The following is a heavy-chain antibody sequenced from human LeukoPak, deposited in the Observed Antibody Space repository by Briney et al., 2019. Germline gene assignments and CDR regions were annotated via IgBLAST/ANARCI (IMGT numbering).Heavy chain of an antibody. CDR1: GFTFDDYA. V-gene: IGHV3-9*01. D-gene: IGHD6-6*01. CDR2: ISWNSGSI. Sequence: GGSLRLSCAASGFTFDDYAMHWVRHAPGKGLEWVSGISWNSGSIGYADSVKGRFTISRDNAKNSLYLQMNSLRAEDTALYYCAKDRGGSSAFDYWGQGTLVTVSS. CDR3: AKDRGGSSAFDY. J-gene: IGHJ4*02.